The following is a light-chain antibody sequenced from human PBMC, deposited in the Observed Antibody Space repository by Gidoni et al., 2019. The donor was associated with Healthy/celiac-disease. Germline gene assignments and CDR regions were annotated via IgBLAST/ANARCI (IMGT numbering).Light chain of an antibody. CDR1: QSVISN. CDR2: GAS. V-gene: IGKV3-15*01. CDR3: QQYNNWPPYT. Sequence: EIVLTQSPATLSVSPGESATLSCRASQSVISNVAWYQQKPGQAPRLLIYGASTRATGIPARFSGSGSGTEFTLTISSLQFEDFAVYYCQQYNNWPPYTFGQGTKLEIK. J-gene: IGKJ2*01.